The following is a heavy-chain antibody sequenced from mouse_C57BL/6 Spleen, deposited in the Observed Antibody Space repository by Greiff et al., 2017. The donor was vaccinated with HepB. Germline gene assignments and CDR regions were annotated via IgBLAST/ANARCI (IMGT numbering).Heavy chain of an antibody. CDR3: TRDSNYVVDY. CDR1: GFTFSSYA. D-gene: IGHD2-5*01. CDR2: ISSGGDYI. V-gene: IGHV5-9-1*02. J-gene: IGHJ2*01. Sequence: EVQLVESGEGLVKPRGSLKLSCAASGFTFSSYAMSWVRQTPEKRLEWVAYISSGGDYIYYAETVKGRFTISRDNARNTLYLQMSSLKSEDTAMYYCTRDSNYVVDYWGQGTTLTVSS.